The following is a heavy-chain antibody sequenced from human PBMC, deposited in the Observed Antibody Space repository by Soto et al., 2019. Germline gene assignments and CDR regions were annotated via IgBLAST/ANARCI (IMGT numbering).Heavy chain of an antibody. V-gene: IGHV3-74*01. CDR1: GLIFSNYK. CDR3: ARDLERSGSYYIPPLASIDY. J-gene: IGHJ4*02. CDR2: INTDGSII. D-gene: IGHD3-10*01. Sequence: GSLILSCAASGLIFSNYKMHWVRQAPGKGLVWVSRINTDGSIIDYVDSVKGRFTISRDNAKNSLYLQMNSLRAEDTAVYYCARDLERSGSYYIPPLASIDYWGQGTLVTVSS.